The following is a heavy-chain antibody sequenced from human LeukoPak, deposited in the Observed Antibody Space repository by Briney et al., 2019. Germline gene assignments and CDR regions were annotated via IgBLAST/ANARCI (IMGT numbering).Heavy chain of an antibody. J-gene: IGHJ4*02. CDR3: TKDQETYYYGSGSYYGAYDY. CDR2: IRYDASNK. CDR1: GFTFSSYG. V-gene: IGHV3-30*02. D-gene: IGHD3-10*01. Sequence: PGGSLRLSCAASGFTFSSYGMHWVRQAPGKGLEWVTFIRYDASNKYYADSVKGRFTISRDNSKNTLYLQMNSLRAEDTAVYYCTKDQETYYYGSGSYYGAYDYWGQGTLVTVSS.